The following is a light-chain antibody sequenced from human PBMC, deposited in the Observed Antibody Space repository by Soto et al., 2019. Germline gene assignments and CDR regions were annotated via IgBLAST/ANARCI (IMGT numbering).Light chain of an antibody. Sequence: QSALTQAPSASGSPGQSVTISCTGTKNDIGLYDFVSWYQHHPGKAPRLIIYEVVQRPSGVPDRFSGSKSGNTASLTVSGLQAADEADYFCKSYAGSNTYVFGSGTKVTVL. CDR2: EVV. J-gene: IGLJ1*01. V-gene: IGLV2-8*01. CDR3: KSYAGSNTYV. CDR1: KNDIGLYDF.